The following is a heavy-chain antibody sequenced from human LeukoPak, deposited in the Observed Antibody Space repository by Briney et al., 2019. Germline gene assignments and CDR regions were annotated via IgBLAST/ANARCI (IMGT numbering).Heavy chain of an antibody. CDR2: IYWNDDK. D-gene: IGHD3-16*01. CDR1: GFSLSTSGVG. J-gene: IGHJ4*02. V-gene: IGHV2-5*01. CDR3: AHRRLGDSDY. Sequence: KVSGPTLVNPTQSLTLTCTFSGFSLSTSGVGVGWIRQTPGKALEWLGLIYWNDDKHFSPSLQSRLTFTKDTSKNQVVLTMTNMDPVDTATYHCAHRRLGDSDYWGQGTLVSVSS.